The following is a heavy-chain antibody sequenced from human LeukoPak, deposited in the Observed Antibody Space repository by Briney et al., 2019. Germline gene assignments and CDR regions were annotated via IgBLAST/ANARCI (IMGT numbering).Heavy chain of an antibody. D-gene: IGHD1-26*01. CDR3: ARPSPYSGSPGSVYYFDY. CDR1: GGFFSGYY. V-gene: IGHV4-34*01. J-gene: IGHJ4*02. CDR2: INHSGST. Sequence: PSETLSLTCAVYGGFFSGYYWSWIRQPPGKGLEWIGEINHSGSTNYNPSLKSRVTISVDTPKNQFSLKLSSVTAADTAVYYCARPSPYSGSPGSVYYFDYWGQGTLVTVSS.